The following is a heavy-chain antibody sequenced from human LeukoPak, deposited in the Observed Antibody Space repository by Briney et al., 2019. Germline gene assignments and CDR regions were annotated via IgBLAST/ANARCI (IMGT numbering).Heavy chain of an antibody. CDR3: ARIDTLTRDNDY. J-gene: IGHJ4*02. Sequence: ESGPVLVKPTETLTLTCTVSGFSLSDRRMGVIWIRQPPGKALEWLAHIFPNDQKSYNTSLKSRITISKDTSKSQAVLIMTNMDPVDTATYYCARIDTLTRDNDYWGQGTPVTVSS. CDR2: IFPNDQK. CDR1: GFSLSDRRMG. V-gene: IGHV2-26*01.